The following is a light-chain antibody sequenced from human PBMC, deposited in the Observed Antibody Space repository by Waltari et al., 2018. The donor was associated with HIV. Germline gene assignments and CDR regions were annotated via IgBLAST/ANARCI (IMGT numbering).Light chain of an antibody. Sequence: QSALTQPASVSGSPGQSITISCTGTSSDVGGYTLVSWYQQHPGKAPQLMIYDVSKRPSGVSNRFSGSKSGNTASLTISGLQAEDEADYYCCSHAGSSIYVFGTGTKVTVL. V-gene: IGLV2-23*02. CDR3: CSHAGSSIYV. CDR2: DVS. CDR1: SSDVGGYTL. J-gene: IGLJ1*01.